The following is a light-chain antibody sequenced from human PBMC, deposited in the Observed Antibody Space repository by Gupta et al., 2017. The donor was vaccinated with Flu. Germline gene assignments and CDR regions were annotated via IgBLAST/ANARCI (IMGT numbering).Light chain of an antibody. J-gene: IGLJ1*01. CDR2: EVT. CDR1: SNDVGFYNY. CDR3: TSYARGISYV. Sequence: QSALTQPASVSGSPGQSITISCTRTSNDVGFYNYVSWYQQHPGKAPKHMIFEVTIRPSGVSNRFSGSKSGNTASLTISGLQAEDEADYYCTSYARGISYVFGTGTKVTVL. V-gene: IGLV2-14*01.